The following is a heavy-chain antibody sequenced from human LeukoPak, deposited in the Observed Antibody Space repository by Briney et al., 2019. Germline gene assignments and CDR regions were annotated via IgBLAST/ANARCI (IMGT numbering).Heavy chain of an antibody. D-gene: IGHD3-9*01. Sequence: SETLSLTCTVSGGSVSSGSYYWSWIRQPPGKGLEWIGYIYYSGSTNYNPSLKSRVTISVDTSKNQFSLKLSSVTAADTAVYYCARKYYDILTGSNWFDPWGQGTLVTVSS. CDR2: IYYSGST. CDR1: GGSVSSGSYY. CDR3: ARKYYDILTGSNWFDP. V-gene: IGHV4-61*01. J-gene: IGHJ5*02.